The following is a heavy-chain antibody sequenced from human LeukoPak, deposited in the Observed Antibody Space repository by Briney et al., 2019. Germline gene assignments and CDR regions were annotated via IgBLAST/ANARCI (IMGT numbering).Heavy chain of an antibody. CDR2: INHSGST. V-gene: IGHV4-34*01. CDR3: ARWGSSGYLIEYYFDY. Sequence: SETLSLTCAVYGGSFSGYYWSWIRQPPGKGLEWIGEINHSGSTNYNPSLKSRVTISVDTSKNQFSLKLSSVTAADTAVYYCARWGSSGYLIEYYFDYWGQGTLVTVSS. D-gene: IGHD3-22*01. J-gene: IGHJ4*02. CDR1: GGSFSGYY.